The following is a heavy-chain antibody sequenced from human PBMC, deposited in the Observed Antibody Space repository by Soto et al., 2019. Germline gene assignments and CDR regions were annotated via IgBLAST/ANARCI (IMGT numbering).Heavy chain of an antibody. J-gene: IGHJ4*02. CDR2: IWYDGSNK. Sequence: PGGSLRLSCAASGFTFSSYGMHWVRQAPGKGLEWVAVIWYDGSNKYYADSVKGRFTISRDNSKNTLYLQMNSLRAEDTAVYYCARDRSPGIRNLDYWGQGTLVTVSS. V-gene: IGHV3-33*01. CDR1: GFTFSSYG. CDR3: ARDRSPGIRNLDY. D-gene: IGHD1-20*01.